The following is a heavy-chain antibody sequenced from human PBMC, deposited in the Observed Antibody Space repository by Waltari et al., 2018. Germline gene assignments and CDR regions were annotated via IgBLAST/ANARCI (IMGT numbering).Heavy chain of an antibody. CDR2: TFPGGSGT. CDR1: GYSFTTYW. Sequence: EVQLVQSGAEVKKPGESLKISCKASGYSFTTYWIGWVRQVPGEGLEWVGITFPGGSGTSYTPSFRDHVTISTVKSIDTASLQWRSRKASDSAIYYCARQGYHDWVGVDYWGQGTLVTVSS. V-gene: IGHV5-51*01. CDR3: ARQGYHDWVGVDY. J-gene: IGHJ4*02. D-gene: IGHD3-9*01.